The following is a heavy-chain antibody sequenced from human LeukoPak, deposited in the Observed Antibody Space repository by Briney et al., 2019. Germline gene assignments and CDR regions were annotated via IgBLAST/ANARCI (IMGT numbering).Heavy chain of an antibody. J-gene: IGHJ2*01. CDR3: ARHPDPSTVAKLYWYFDL. CDR1: SGSISNYH. CDR2: IYYSGST. V-gene: IGHV4-59*08. D-gene: IGHD5-12*01. Sequence: SETLSLTCTVSSGSISNYHWTWIRQPPGKGLEWIGYIYYSGSTNYNPSLKSRVTISIDTSKNQFSLKLRYVTAADTAVYYCARHPDPSTVAKLYWYFDLWGRGTLVTVSS.